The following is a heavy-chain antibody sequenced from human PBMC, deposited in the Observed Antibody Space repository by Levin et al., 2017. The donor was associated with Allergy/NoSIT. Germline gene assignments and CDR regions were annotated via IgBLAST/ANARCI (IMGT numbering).Heavy chain of an antibody. CDR3: ARGNWNMDY. D-gene: IGHD1/OR15-1a*01. Sequence: ETLSLTCAASGFTFSSYSMNWVRQAPGKGLEWVSSISSSSSYIYYADSVKGRFTISRDNAKNSLYLQMNSLRAEDTAVYYCARGNWNMDYWGQGTLVTVSS. CDR2: ISSSSSYI. V-gene: IGHV3-21*01. J-gene: IGHJ4*02. CDR1: GFTFSSYS.